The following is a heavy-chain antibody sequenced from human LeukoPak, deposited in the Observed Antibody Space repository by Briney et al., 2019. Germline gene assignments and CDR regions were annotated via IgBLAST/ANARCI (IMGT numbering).Heavy chain of an antibody. J-gene: IGHJ4*02. Sequence: ASVKVSCKVSGYTLTELSMHWVRQAPGKGLEWMGGFDPEDGETIYAQKFQGRVTMIEDTSTDTAYMELSSLRSEDTAVYYCATDPPYSGSHARFDYWGQGTLVTVSS. V-gene: IGHV1-24*01. CDR2: FDPEDGET. D-gene: IGHD1-26*01. CDR1: GYTLTELS. CDR3: ATDPPYSGSHARFDY.